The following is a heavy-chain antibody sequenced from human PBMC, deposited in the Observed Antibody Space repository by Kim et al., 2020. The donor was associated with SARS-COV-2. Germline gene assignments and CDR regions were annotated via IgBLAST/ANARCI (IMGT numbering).Heavy chain of an antibody. CDR2: INHSGST. J-gene: IGHJ4*02. CDR3: ARAGRQWLVRPILYYFDY. Sequence: SETLSLTCAVYGGSFSGYYWSWIRQPPGKGLEWIGEINHSGSTNYNPSLRSRVTISVDTSKNQFSLKLSSVTAADAAVYYCARAGRQWLVRPILYYFDYWGQGTLVTVSS. CDR1: GGSFSGYY. D-gene: IGHD6-19*01. V-gene: IGHV4-34*01.